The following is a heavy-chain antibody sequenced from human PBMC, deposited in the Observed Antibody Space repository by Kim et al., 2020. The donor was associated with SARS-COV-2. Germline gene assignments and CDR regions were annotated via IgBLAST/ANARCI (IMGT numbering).Heavy chain of an antibody. D-gene: IGHD1-26*01. CDR3: AKSRSGSYYYSLVYEIDY. CDR1: GFTFSSYG. V-gene: IGHV3-30*18. CDR2: ISYDGSNK. Sequence: GGSLRLSCAASGFTFSSYGMHWVRQAPGKGLEWVAVISYDGSNKYYADSVKCRFTISRDNSKNTLYLQMNSLRAEDTAVYYCAKSRSGSYYYSLVYEIDYWGQGTLVTVSS. J-gene: IGHJ4*02.